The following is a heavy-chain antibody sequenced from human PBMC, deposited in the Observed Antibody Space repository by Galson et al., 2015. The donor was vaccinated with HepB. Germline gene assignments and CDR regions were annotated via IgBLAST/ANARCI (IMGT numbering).Heavy chain of an antibody. D-gene: IGHD1-20*01. CDR2: IYWDNDR. J-gene: IGHJ4*02. Sequence: PALVKPTQTLTLTCSFSGFSLTTSGVGVGWLRQSPGEALECIAIIYWDNDRRYNPSLKDRLTITKDTSKNQVVLTMTNMDPVDTAAYYCARVTGPGVFDYWGQGTLVTVSS. CDR1: GFSLTTSGVG. CDR3: ARVTGPGVFDY. V-gene: IGHV2-5*02.